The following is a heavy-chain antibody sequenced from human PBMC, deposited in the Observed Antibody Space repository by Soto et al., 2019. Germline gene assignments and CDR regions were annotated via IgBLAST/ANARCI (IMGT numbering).Heavy chain of an antibody. CDR2: ITGGRNSV. D-gene: IGHD3-16*02. V-gene: IGHV3-21*06. Sequence: VGSLRLSCTTSGLFFNSYSFNWVRQAPGKGLEWVSSITGGRNSVDYADSVRGRFTISRENAKNSVFLQMNSLTAEDTAVYFCVALMFGGVIGQYYFQYWGQGALVTVSS. CDR3: VALMFGGVIGQYYFQY. J-gene: IGHJ4*02. CDR1: GLFFNSYS.